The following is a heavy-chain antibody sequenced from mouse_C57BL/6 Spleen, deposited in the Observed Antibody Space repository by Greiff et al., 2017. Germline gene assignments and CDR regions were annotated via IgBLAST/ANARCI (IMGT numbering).Heavy chain of an antibody. J-gene: IGHJ2*01. CDR2: IWSGGST. D-gene: IGHD2-4*01. CDR3: AGCDYGGGYFDY. V-gene: IGHV2-2*01. CDR1: GFSLTSYG. Sequence: QVQLQQSGPGLVQPSQSLSITCTVSGFSLTSYGVHWVRQSPGKGLEWLGVIWSGGSTDYNAAFISRLSISKNNPKSQVFFKMNSLQDDDTAIYYCAGCDYGGGYFDYWGQGTTLTVSS.